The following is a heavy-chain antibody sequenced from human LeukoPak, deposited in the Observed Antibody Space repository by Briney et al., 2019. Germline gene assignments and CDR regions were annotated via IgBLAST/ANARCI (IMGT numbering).Heavy chain of an antibody. Sequence: SQTLSLTCTVSGGSITSGGYYWSWIRQHPGKGLEWIGYIYYSGSTYYNPSLKSRVTISVDTSKNQFSLKLSSVTAADTAVYYCARVKPGARADRYAFDIWGQGTMVTVSS. D-gene: IGHD1-14*01. J-gene: IGHJ3*02. CDR2: IYYSGST. CDR1: GGSITSGGYY. CDR3: ARVKPGARADRYAFDI. V-gene: IGHV4-31*03.